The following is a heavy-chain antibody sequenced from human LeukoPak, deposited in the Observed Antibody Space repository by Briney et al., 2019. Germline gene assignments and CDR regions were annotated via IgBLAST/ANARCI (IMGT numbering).Heavy chain of an antibody. CDR2: VSGGGGKT. Sequence: GGSLRLSCTASGFTFDDYAMHWIRQAPGKGLEWVSLVSGGGGKTEYVDSVKGRFTISRDNSKNSLYLQMNSLRAEDTAFYYCVKDIGSGWNFDSWGQGTLVTVSS. D-gene: IGHD6-19*01. V-gene: IGHV3-43*02. CDR1: GFTFDDYA. J-gene: IGHJ4*02. CDR3: VKDIGSGWNFDS.